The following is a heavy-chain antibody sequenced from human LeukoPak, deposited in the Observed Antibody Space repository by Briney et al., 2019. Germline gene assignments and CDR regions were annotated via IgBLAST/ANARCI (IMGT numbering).Heavy chain of an antibody. D-gene: IGHD3-22*01. J-gene: IGHJ4*02. CDR1: GGSISSGDYY. Sequence: PSETLSLTCTVSGGSISSGDYYWSWIRQPPGKGLEWIGYIYYSGSTYYNPSLKSRVIISVDTSKNQFSLKLSSVTAADTAVYYCARGDSSGYYPLDYWGQGTLVTVSS. CDR2: IYYSGST. V-gene: IGHV4-30-4*01. CDR3: ARGDSSGYYPLDY.